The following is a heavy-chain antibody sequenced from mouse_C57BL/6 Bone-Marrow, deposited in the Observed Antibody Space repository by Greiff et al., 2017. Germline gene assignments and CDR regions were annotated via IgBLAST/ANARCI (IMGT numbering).Heavy chain of an antibody. CDR3: ARLAWVFDY. D-gene: IGHD4-1*01. J-gene: IGHJ2*01. CDR1: GYTFTNYW. CDR2: IYPGGCYT. V-gene: IGHV1-63*01. Sequence: QVQLKESGAELVRPGTSVKMSCKASGYTFTNYWIGWAKQRPGHGLEWIGDIYPGGCYTNYNEKFKGKATLTADKSSSTAYMQFSSLTSEDSAIYYCARLAWVFDYWGQGTTLTVSS.